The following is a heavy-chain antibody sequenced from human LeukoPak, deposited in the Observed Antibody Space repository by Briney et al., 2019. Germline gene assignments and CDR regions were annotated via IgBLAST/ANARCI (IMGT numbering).Heavy chain of an antibody. CDR2: INQDGTGK. D-gene: IGHD3-16*01. Sequence: PGGSLRLSCAASGFTFSDFYISWVRESPGKGLEWVASINQDGTGKYYVASVKGRFTISRDNAKKSVWLQMTSLRADDTAVYYRARSLWPEDYWGQGTLVTVSS. V-gene: IGHV3-7*01. CDR3: ARSLWPEDY. J-gene: IGHJ4*02. CDR1: GFTFSDFY.